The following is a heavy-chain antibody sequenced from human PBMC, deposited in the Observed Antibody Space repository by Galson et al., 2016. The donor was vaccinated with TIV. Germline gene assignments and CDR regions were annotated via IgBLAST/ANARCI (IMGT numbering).Heavy chain of an antibody. CDR2: IDDSGST. Sequence: SETLSLTCGVSGGSSRGYYWTWIRLPPGKGLEWIGEIDDSGSTNSIPSLKSRLTLSVDTSRNHFSLQLNSVTAADTAIYYCTRGRFESGSYYNNGFDYWGQGTPVTVSS. CDR3: TRGRFESGSYYNNGFDY. CDR1: GGSSRGYY. V-gene: IGHV4-34*01. D-gene: IGHD3-10*01. J-gene: IGHJ4*02.